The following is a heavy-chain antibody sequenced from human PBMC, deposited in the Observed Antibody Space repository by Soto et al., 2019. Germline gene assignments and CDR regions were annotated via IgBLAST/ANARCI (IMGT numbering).Heavy chain of an antibody. V-gene: IGHV4-59*01. Sequence: SETLSLTCTVSGGSISSYYWSWIRQPPGKGLEWIGYIYYSGSTNYNPSLKSRVTISVDTSKNQFSLKLSSVTAADTAVYYCASNYDILTGPGAFDIWGQGTMVTVSS. CDR3: ASNYDILTGPGAFDI. CDR1: GGSISSYY. D-gene: IGHD3-9*01. J-gene: IGHJ3*02. CDR2: IYYSGST.